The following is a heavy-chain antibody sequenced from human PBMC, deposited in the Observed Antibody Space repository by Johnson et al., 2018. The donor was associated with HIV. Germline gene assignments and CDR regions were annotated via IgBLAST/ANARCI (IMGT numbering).Heavy chain of an antibody. J-gene: IGHJ3*02. CDR2: ISYDGSNN. D-gene: IGHD1-1*01. Sequence: QVQLVESGGGVVQPGRSLRLSCAASGFTFSSYAMHWVRQAPGKGLEWVAVISYDGSNNYYAASVKGRFTISRDNSKNTLYPQMNSLRAEDTAVYYCARFPPGERDDAFDIWGQGTMVTVSS. V-gene: IGHV3-30-3*01. CDR3: ARFPPGERDDAFDI. CDR1: GFTFSSYA.